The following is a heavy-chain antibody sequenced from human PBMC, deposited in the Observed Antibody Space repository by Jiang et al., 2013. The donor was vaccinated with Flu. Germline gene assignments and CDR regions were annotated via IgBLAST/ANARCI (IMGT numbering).Heavy chain of an antibody. CDR3: ARHRRYDFWSGYYNPDFDY. J-gene: IGHJ4*02. CDR1: GGSISSSSYY. V-gene: IGHV4-39*01. D-gene: IGHD3-3*01. Sequence: GPGLVKPSGRPVSLTCTVSGGSISSSSYYWGWIRQPPGKGLEWIGSIYYSGSTYYNPSLKSRVTISVDTSKNQFSLKLSSVTAADTAVYYCARHRRYDFWSGYYNPDFDYWGQGTLVTVSS. CDR2: IYYSGST.